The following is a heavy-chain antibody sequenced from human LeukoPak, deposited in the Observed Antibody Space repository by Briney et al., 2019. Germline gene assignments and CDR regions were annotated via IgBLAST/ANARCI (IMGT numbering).Heavy chain of an antibody. D-gene: IGHD5-12*01. CDR1: GASISSGDYY. V-gene: IGHV4-31*03. CDR2: INYSGGT. J-gene: IGHJ4*02. CDR3: ARSGYGYVINYFDY. Sequence: PSETLSLTCTVSGASISSGDYYWIWIRQHPGKGLEWIGYINYSGGTYRNPSLKSRVTISVDTSKNQFSVTLNSVTAADTAVYFCARSGYGYVINYFDYWGPGTLVTVSS.